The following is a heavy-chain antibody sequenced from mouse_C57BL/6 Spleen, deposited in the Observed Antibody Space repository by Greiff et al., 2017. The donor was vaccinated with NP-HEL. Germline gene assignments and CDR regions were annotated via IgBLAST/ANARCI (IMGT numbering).Heavy chain of an antibody. CDR2: INPNNGGT. CDR1: GYTFTDYN. CDR3: ARGGNWDYFDY. J-gene: IGHJ2*01. D-gene: IGHD4-1*01. V-gene: IGHV1-22*01. Sequence: EVKLEESGPELVKPGASVKMSCKASGYTFTDYNMHWVKQSHGKSLEWIGYINPNNGGTSYNQKFKGKATLTVNKSSSTAYMELRSLTSEDSAVYYCARGGNWDYFDYWGQGTTLTVSS.